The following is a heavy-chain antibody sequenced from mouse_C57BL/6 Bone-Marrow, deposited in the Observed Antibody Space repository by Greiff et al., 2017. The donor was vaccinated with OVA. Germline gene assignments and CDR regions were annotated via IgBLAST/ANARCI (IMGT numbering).Heavy chain of an antibody. CDR2: IWRGGST. D-gene: IGHD2-2*01. Sequence: QSGPGLVQPSQSLSITCTVSGFSLTSYGVHWVRQSPGKGLEWLGVIWRGGSTDYNAAFMSRLSITKDNSKSQVFFKMNSLQADDTAIYYCAKNGGGYEVSYFDYWGQGTTLTVSS. V-gene: IGHV2-5*01. J-gene: IGHJ2*01. CDR3: AKNGGGYEVSYFDY. CDR1: GFSLTSYG.